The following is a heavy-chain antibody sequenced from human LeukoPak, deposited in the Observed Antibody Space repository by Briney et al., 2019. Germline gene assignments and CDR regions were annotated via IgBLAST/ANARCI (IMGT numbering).Heavy chain of an antibody. V-gene: IGHV4-4*02. CDR1: GGSISSSSSIC. CDR3: ARNGGNSDYDY. Sequence: SETLSLTCAVSGGSISSSSSICWTWVRQPPGEGLEWIGEIYHNGATNYNPSLKSRVTLLLDKSKNQFSLRLNSVTAADTVVYYCARNGGNSDYDYWGQGTLVTVSA. D-gene: IGHD4-23*01. J-gene: IGHJ4*02. CDR2: IYHNGAT.